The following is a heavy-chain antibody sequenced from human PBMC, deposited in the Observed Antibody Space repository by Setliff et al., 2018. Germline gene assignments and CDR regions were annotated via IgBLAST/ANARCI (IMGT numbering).Heavy chain of an antibody. CDR1: GYSISSDSDY. V-gene: IGHV4-61*02. Sequence: TLSLTCAVSGYSISSDSDYWSWIRQSAGKGLEWIGRIYASGSTEYNPSLGSRVTISVDASKNAFSLRLNSVTAADTAVFYCARHAITSGGRPDYFDNWGPGTLVTVSS. CDR2: IYASGST. CDR3: ARHAITSGGRPDYFDN. J-gene: IGHJ4*02. D-gene: IGHD2-8*01.